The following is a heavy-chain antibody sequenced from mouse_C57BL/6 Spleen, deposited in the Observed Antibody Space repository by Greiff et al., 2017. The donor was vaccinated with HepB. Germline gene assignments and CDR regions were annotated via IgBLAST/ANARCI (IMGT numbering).Heavy chain of an antibody. CDR1: GYTFTSYW. CDR2: IYPGSGST. D-gene: IGHD6-1*01. CDR3: AREGGSYAMDD. Sequence: VQLQQPGAELVKPGASVKMSCKASGYTFTSYWITWVKQRPGQGLEWIGDIYPGSGSTNCNEKFKSKATLTVDTSSSTAYMQLSSLTSEDSAVYYCAREGGSYAMDDWGQGTSVTVSS. V-gene: IGHV1-55*01. J-gene: IGHJ4*01.